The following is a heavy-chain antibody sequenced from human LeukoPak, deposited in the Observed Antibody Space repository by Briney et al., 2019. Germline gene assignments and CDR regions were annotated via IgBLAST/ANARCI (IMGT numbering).Heavy chain of an antibody. CDR3: ARAVGNSEDFDY. J-gene: IGHJ4*02. D-gene: IGHD4-23*01. CDR2: IKSDGSST. CDR1: GFTFSNYW. V-gene: IGHV3-74*01. Sequence: GGSLRLSCAASGFTFSNYWMHWVRQAPGKGLVWVPRIKSDGSSTSYADSVKGRFTISRDNAKNTLYLQMNSLRAEDTAVYYCARAVGNSEDFDYWGQGTLVTVSS.